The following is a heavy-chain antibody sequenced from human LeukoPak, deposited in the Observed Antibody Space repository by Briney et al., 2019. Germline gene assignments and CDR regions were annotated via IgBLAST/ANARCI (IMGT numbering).Heavy chain of an antibody. J-gene: IGHJ4*02. CDR3: ARDMRTGDNYFDY. D-gene: IGHD2-15*01. CDR2: IIPILGIA. CDR1: GGTFGSYG. V-gene: IGHV1-69*04. Sequence: SVTVSCKASGGTFGSYGISWVRQAPGQGLEWMGRIIPILGIANYAQKFQGRVTITADKSTRTAYMELSSLRSDDTAMFYCARDMRTGDNYFDYWGQGTLVTVSS.